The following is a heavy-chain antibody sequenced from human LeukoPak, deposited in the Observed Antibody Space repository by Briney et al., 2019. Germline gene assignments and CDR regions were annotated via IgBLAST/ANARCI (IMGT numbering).Heavy chain of an antibody. V-gene: IGHV4-61*02. J-gene: IGHJ4*02. D-gene: IGHD5-12*01. CDR3: ARTKTQRGYSGYDSDY. Sequence: PSETLSLTCTVSGGSISSGSYYWSWIRQPAGKGLEWIGRIYTSGSTNYNPSLKSRVTISVDTSKNQFSLKLSSVTAADTAVYYCARTKTQRGYSGYDSDYWGQGTLVTVSS. CDR2: IYTSGST. CDR1: GGSISSGSYY.